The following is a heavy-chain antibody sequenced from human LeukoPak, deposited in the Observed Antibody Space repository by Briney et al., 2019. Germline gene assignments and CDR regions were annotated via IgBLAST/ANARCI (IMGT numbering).Heavy chain of an antibody. V-gene: IGHV3-48*01. CDR2: ISASGSNI. CDR1: GFPLSSYS. D-gene: IGHD2-15*01. CDR3: ARVKGSYFDY. J-gene: IGHJ4*02. Sequence: GGSLRLSCAASGFPLSSYSINWFRQAPGKGLEWVAYISASGSNICYVDSVKGRFTVSRDNPKSSLFLQMNSPRAEDTAVYYCARVKGSYFDYWGQGALVTVSS.